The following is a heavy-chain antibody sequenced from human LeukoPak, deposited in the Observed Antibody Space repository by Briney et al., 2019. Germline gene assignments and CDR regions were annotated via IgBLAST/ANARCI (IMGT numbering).Heavy chain of an antibody. CDR1: GFTFSSYG. Sequence: GGSLRLSCAASGFTFSSYGMHWVRQAPGKGLEWVAVISNDGSYKKYADSVKGRFTISRDNSENTLYMQMNSLRAEDTAVYYCAKDPGKDGYNSHFDCWGQGALVTVSS. V-gene: IGHV3-30*18. D-gene: IGHD5-24*01. J-gene: IGHJ4*02. CDR3: AKDPGKDGYNSHFDC. CDR2: ISNDGSYK.